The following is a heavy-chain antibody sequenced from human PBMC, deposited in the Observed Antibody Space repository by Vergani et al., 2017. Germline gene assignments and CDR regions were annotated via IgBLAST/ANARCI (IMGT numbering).Heavy chain of an antibody. CDR1: GFSLDDYRMR. D-gene: IGHD3-16*02. J-gene: IGHJ6*03. Sequence: QVILKESGPVRVRPTETLTLTCTVSGFSLDDYRMRVTWVRQSPGKALEWLAHILSTDEKFYSPSLQSRFMISRDTSRSQVVLTMTNMVPADTGTYFCVRISSYHYLYNYFYFMDLGGKGTAVTVSS. CDR2: ILSTDEK. V-gene: IGHV2-26*02. CDR3: VRISSYHYLYNYFYFMDL.